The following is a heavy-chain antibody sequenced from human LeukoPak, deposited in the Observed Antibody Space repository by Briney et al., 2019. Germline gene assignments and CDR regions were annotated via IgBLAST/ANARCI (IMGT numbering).Heavy chain of an antibody. V-gene: IGHV3-11*06. CDR3: ARDSNSGSFYDY. CDR1: GFTFSDSY. CDR2: ISGSGHDI. J-gene: IGHJ4*02. D-gene: IGHD1-26*01. Sequence: GGSLRLSCAASGFTFSDSYMTWVRQAPGKGVEWVAYISGSGHDINYSDSVKGRFTISRDNAKNSLYLQTNSLRAEDTAVYYCARDSNSGSFYDYWGQGTLVTVSS.